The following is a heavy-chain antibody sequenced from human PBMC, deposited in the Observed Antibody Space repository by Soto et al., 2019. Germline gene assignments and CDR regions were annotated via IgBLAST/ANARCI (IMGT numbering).Heavy chain of an antibody. J-gene: IGHJ6*02. Sequence: SGPTLVNPTQTLTLTCTFSGFSLTTSGKCVSWIRQSPGKALEWLALIDWDDDKHYSTSLRTRLTISKDTSKNQVVLTMTTMDHVDTATYYCARVLSSSAKYYYYGMDVWGQGTTVTVSS. CDR2: IDWDDDK. CDR1: GFSLTTSGKC. V-gene: IGHV2-70*01. CDR3: ARVLSSSAKYYYYGMDV. D-gene: IGHD2-15*01.